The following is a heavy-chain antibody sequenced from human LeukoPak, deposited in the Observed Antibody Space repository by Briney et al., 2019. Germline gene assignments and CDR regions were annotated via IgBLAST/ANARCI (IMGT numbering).Heavy chain of an antibody. Sequence: ASVKVSCKASGYTFTSYAMHWVRQAPGQRLEWMGWINAGNGNTKYSQKFQGRVTITRDTSASTAYMELRSLRSDDTAVYYCAREDDYSNYLGYWGQGTLVTVSS. J-gene: IGHJ4*02. CDR1: GYTFTSYA. CDR3: AREDDYSNYLGY. CDR2: INAGNGNT. D-gene: IGHD4-11*01. V-gene: IGHV1-3*01.